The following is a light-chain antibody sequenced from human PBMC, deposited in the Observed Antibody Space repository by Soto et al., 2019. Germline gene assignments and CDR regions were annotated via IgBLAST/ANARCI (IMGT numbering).Light chain of an antibody. J-gene: IGKJ2*01. V-gene: IGKV3-11*01. CDR3: QRRSNWPPYT. CDR1: QSVSSY. Sequence: EIVLTQSPATLSLSPGERAALSCRASQSVSSYLAWYQQKPCQAPRLLIYDASNRATGIPARFSGSGSGTDFTLTISSLEAEDFAVYYCQRRSNWPPYTFGQGNKLEIK. CDR2: DAS.